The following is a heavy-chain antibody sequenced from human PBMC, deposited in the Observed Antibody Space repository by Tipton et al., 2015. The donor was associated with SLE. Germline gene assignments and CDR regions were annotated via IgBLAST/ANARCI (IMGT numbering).Heavy chain of an antibody. Sequence: SLRLSCAASGFNFNDYGMHWVRQAPGKGLEWVAVISYDGSNRHYVDSVKGRFTISRDNSKNTLYLQLNSLRAEDTAVYYCAKVDRTNMVTSGDDWGQGTRVAGSS. CDR1: GFNFNDYG. J-gene: IGHJ4*02. D-gene: IGHD5-18*01. CDR2: ISYDGSNR. CDR3: AKVDRTNMVTSGDD. V-gene: IGHV3-33*06.